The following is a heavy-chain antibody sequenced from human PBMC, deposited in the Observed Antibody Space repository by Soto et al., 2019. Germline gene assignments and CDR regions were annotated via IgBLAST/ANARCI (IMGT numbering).Heavy chain of an antibody. CDR3: ARIKSLPFPIFGVGEQFDP. J-gene: IGHJ5*02. V-gene: IGHV4-34*01. Sequence: SETLSLTCAVYGGSFSGYYWSWIRQPPGKGLEWIGEINHSGSTNYNPSLKSRVTISVDTSKNQFSLKLSSVTAADTAVYYCARIKSLPFPIFGVGEQFDPWGQGTLVT. CDR2: INHSGST. D-gene: IGHD3-3*01. CDR1: GGSFSGYY.